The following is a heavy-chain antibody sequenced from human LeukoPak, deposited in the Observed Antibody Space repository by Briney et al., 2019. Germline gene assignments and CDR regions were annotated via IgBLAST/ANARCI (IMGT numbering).Heavy chain of an antibody. D-gene: IGHD3-10*01. CDR2: IKPDGSER. Sequence: GGSLRLSCEASGFTFSTYWMSWFRQAPGKGLEWVANIKPDGSERYYVDSVKGRFTISRDNAKNSLYLQMNSPRAEDTAVYYCVVRGVVKPYWGQGTLVTVSS. V-gene: IGHV3-7*01. CDR3: VVRGVVKPY. J-gene: IGHJ4*02. CDR1: GFTFSTYW.